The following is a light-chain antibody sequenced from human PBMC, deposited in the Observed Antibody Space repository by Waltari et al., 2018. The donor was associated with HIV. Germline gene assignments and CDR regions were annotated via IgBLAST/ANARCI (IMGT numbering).Light chain of an antibody. CDR1: HNINSY. J-gene: IGKJ1*01. Sequence: DIRMMQSPGSLSASVGDRVTITCRASHNINSYLNWYHQNPGKAPKLLIYGSSSLHSGVPSRFSGSGSGTDFTLTISSLQPEDFGTYYCQQSSTVPRTFGQGTKVEIK. V-gene: IGKV1-39*01. CDR2: GSS. CDR3: QQSSTVPRT.